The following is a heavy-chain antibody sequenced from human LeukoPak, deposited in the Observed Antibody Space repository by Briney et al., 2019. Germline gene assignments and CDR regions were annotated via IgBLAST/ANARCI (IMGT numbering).Heavy chain of an antibody. CDR2: IYPGDSDT. V-gene: IGHV5-51*01. Sequence: GESLKISCKGSGYSFTSYWIGWVRQMPGKGLEWMGIIYPGDSDTRYSPSFQGQVIISADKSISTAYLQWSSLKASDTAMYYCARRGYGDYQGHWFDPWGQGTLVTVSS. CDR1: GYSFTSYW. CDR3: ARRGYGDYQGHWFDP. J-gene: IGHJ5*02. D-gene: IGHD4-17*01.